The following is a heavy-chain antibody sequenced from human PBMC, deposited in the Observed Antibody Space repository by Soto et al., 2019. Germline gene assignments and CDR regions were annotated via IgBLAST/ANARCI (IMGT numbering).Heavy chain of an antibody. CDR1: GLTFSSYN. Sequence: GGSLRLSCAASGLTFSSYNMNWVRQAPGKGLEWVSYISGSSSTMYYADSVKGRFTISRDNAKNSLYLQMNSLRDEDTAVYYCARDCGFHHANHDAFDIWGQGTMVTVSS. D-gene: IGHD2-21*01. CDR2: ISGSSSTM. J-gene: IGHJ3*02. CDR3: ARDCGFHHANHDAFDI. V-gene: IGHV3-48*02.